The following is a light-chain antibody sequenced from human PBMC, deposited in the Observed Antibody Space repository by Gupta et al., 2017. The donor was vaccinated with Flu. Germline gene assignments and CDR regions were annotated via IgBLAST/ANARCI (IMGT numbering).Light chain of an antibody. CDR3: QQYNNWPPST. J-gene: IGKJ2*02. CDR2: GAS. Sequence: EIVMTQSPATLSVSPGERATLSCRASQSVSGNLAWYQQRPGQAPRLLIYGASTRATGIPARFSGSGSGTEFTLTISSLQSEDFAVYYCQQYNNWPPSTFGQGTKLEIK. V-gene: IGKV3-15*01. CDR1: QSVSGN.